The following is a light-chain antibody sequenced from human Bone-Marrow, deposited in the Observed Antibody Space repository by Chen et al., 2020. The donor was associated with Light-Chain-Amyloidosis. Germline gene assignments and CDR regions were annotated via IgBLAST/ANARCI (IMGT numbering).Light chain of an antibody. V-gene: IGLV2-14*01. CDR3: SSHTITSTLV. CDR1: SSDVGGDNH. J-gene: IGLJ1*01. Sequence: QSALTQPASVSGSPGQSITISCTGTSSDVGGDNHVSWYQQHPDKAPKLMIYEVTNRPSWVPDRFSGSKSDNTASLTISGLQTEDEADYFCSSHTITSTLVFGSGTRVTVL. CDR2: EVT.